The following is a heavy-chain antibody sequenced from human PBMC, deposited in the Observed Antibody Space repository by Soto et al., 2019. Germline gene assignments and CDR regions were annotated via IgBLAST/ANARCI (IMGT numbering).Heavy chain of an antibody. CDR2: IYGVGTT. D-gene: IGHD6-19*01. CDR1: GFAVVSKY. J-gene: IGHJ4*02. CDR3: VQTTGWPGFDF. Sequence: EVQLVESGGGLIQPGGSLRLSCAATGFAVVSKYMTWVRQAPGKGLAWVSVIYGVGTTYYADSVKGRFTISRDTSKNTLYLQMNSLRAEDTAVYYCVQTTGWPGFDFWGQGTLVTVSS. V-gene: IGHV3-53*01.